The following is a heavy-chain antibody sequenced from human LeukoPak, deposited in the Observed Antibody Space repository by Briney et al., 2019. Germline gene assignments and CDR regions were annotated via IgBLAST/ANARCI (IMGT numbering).Heavy chain of an antibody. Sequence: SQTLSLTCTVSGGSINSGGYYWSWIRQPPGKGLEWIGYIYYSGGTYYNPSLKSGVTISADTSKNQFSLNLSSVTAADTAVYYCARGRYGDDAFDIWGQVTMVTVSS. CDR1: GGSINSGGYY. CDR2: IYYSGGT. CDR3: ARGRYGDDAFDI. J-gene: IGHJ3*02. D-gene: IGHD3-10*01. V-gene: IGHV4-31*03.